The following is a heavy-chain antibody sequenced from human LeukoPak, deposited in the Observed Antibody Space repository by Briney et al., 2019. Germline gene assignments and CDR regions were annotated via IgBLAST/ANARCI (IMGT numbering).Heavy chain of an antibody. CDR3: VGVRGFRYYFDY. Sequence: SGGSLRLSCAASGFTFSDYYMSWIRQAPGKGLEWVSYISSSGSTIYYADSVKGRFTISRDNAKNSLYLQMNSLRAEDTAVYYCVGVRGFRYYFDYWGQGTLVTVSS. V-gene: IGHV3-11*01. J-gene: IGHJ4*02. D-gene: IGHD3-10*01. CDR2: ISSSGSTI. CDR1: GFTFSDYY.